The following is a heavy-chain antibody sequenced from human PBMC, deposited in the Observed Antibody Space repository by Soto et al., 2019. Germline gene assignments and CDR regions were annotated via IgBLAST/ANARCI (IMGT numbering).Heavy chain of an antibody. Sequence: GASVKVSCKASGGTFSSYAISWVRQAPGQGLEWMGGIIPIFGTANYAQKFQGRVTITADESTSTAYMELSTVTAADTAVYYCATGEGRRDGYNFRFDPWGQGTLVTVSS. D-gene: IGHD5-12*01. CDR1: GGTFSSYA. CDR2: IIPIFGTA. V-gene: IGHV1-69*13. J-gene: IGHJ5*02. CDR3: ATGEGRRDGYNFRFDP.